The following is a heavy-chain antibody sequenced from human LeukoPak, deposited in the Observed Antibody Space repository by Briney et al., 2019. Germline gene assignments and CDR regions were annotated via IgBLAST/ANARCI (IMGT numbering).Heavy chain of an antibody. D-gene: IGHD5-24*01. J-gene: IGHJ6*03. V-gene: IGHV3-30*02. CDR1: GFTFSTYG. CDR2: IRYDGTNK. Sequence: PGGSLRLSCAASGFTFSTYGIHWVRQAPGRGLEWVAFIRYDGTNKYYADSVKGRFTTSRDNSKNTLYLQMNSLRAEDTAVYYCAKDREMATPRPYYYYMDVWGKGTTVTVSS. CDR3: AKDREMATPRPYYYYMDV.